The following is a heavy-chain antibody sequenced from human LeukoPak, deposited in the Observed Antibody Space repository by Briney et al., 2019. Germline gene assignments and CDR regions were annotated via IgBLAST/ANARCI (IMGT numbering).Heavy chain of an antibody. CDR2: IKQDGSEK. CDR1: GFTFSSYW. J-gene: IGHJ5*02. D-gene: IGHD6-19*01. V-gene: IGHV3-7*05. Sequence: AGGSLRLSCAASGFTFSSYWMSWVRQAPGKGLEWVANIKQDGSEKYYVDSVKGRFTISRDNAKNSLYLQMNSLRAEDTAVYFCAAEQWLVAGYDCWFDPWGQGTLVTVSS. CDR3: AAEQWLVAGYDCWFDP.